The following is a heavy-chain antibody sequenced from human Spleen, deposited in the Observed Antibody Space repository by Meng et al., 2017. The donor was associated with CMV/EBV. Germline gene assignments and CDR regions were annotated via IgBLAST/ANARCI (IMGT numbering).Heavy chain of an antibody. Sequence: SVKVSCKAPGDTLRRYAINWMRQAPGQGLEWVGGAIPIFGTANYAQKFQGRVTITTDESTSTAYMELSSLRSEDTAVYYCARANFNVVVPAAGGWFDPWGQGTLVTVSS. CDR1: GDTLRRYA. D-gene: IGHD2-2*01. J-gene: IGHJ5*02. CDR3: ARANFNVVVPAAGGWFDP. CDR2: AIPIFGTA. V-gene: IGHV1-69*05.